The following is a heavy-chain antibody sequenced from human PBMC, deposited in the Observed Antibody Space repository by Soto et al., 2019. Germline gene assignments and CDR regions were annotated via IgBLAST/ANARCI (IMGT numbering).Heavy chain of an antibody. CDR1: GYTFTGYY. D-gene: IGHD2-15*01. Sequence: ASVKVSCKASGYTFTGYYMHWVRQAPGQGLEWMGRINPNSGGTNYAQKFQGWVTMTRDTSISTAYMELSRLRSDDTAVYYCARDRGYCSGGSCYPGGYYYYYGMDVWGQGTTVTVSS. V-gene: IGHV1-2*04. CDR2: INPNSGGT. J-gene: IGHJ6*02. CDR3: ARDRGYCSGGSCYPGGYYYYYGMDV.